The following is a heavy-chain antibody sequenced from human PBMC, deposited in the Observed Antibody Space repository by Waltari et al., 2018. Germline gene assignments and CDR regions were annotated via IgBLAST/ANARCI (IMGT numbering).Heavy chain of an antibody. CDR1: GYTFTSSY. CDR3: ARAGDGYNQIFDY. J-gene: IGHJ4*02. Sequence: QVQLVQSGAEVKKPGASVKVSCKASGYTFTSSYMHCVRPAPGQGLEWMGIINPIGGSTSYAQKFQGRVTMTRETSTSTVYMELSSLRSEDTAVDYCARAGDGYNQIFDYWGQGTLVTVSS. D-gene: IGHD5-12*01. CDR2: INPIGGST. V-gene: IGHV1-46*01.